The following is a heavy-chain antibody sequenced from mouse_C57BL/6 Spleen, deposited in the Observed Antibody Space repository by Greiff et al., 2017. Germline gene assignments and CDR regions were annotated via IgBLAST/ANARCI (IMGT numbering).Heavy chain of an antibody. D-gene: IGHD3-3*01. CDR3: ARYRRGHLDY. V-gene: IGHV7-3*01. CDR1: GFTFSGYY. J-gene: IGHJ2*01. CDR2: IRNRANGYTT. Sequence: EVQLVESGGGLVKPGGSLSLSCAASGFTFSGYYMSWVRQPPGKALEWLGFIRNRANGYTTEDSASVKGRFTISRANSQSILYLQMNALRAEDSATYDCARYRRGHLDYWGQGTTLTVSA.